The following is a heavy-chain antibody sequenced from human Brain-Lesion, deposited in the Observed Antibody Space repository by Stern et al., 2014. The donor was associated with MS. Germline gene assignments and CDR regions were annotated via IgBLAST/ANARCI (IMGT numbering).Heavy chain of an antibody. Sequence: QVQLVQSGAEVKKPGASVKVSCKTSGYIFTGYYIHWVRQAPGQGLEWMAWINPNNGGTTYAQTFQGRVTMSRDTSISTAYVELSSLTSDDTAVYYCARDQRGITIFGVVTDYYYLGMDVWGQGTTVTVSS. CDR2: INPNNGGT. CDR3: ARDQRGITIFGVVTDYYYLGMDV. CDR1: GYIFTGYY. J-gene: IGHJ6*02. D-gene: IGHD3-3*01. V-gene: IGHV1-2*02.